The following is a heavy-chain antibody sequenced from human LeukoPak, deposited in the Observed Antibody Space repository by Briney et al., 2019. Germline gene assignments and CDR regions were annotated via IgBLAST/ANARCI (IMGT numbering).Heavy chain of an antibody. CDR1: GGSISRSSYY. Sequence: SETLSLTCTVSGGSISRSSYYWGWPRQPRGKGLEWIGSIYYSGSTYYNPSLKSRVTIFVDTSKNQFSLKLSSVTAADTAVYYCARLVGSTSCYGCKEVEYAFDIWGQGTMVTVSS. D-gene: IGHD2-2*01. V-gene: IGHV4-39*01. CDR2: IYYSGST. CDR3: ARLVGSTSCYGCKEVEYAFDI. J-gene: IGHJ3*02.